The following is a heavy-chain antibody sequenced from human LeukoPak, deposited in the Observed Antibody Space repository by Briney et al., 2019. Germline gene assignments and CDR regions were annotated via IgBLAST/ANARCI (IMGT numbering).Heavy chain of an antibody. CDR2: INYSGST. V-gene: IGHV4-34*01. CDR1: GGSFSGYS. D-gene: IGHD3-10*01. J-gene: IGHJ4*02. Sequence: SETLSLTCTVYGGSFSGYSWSWIRQPPGKGLEWIGEINYSGSTNYNPSLKSRVTISVDTSRNQFSLKLTSVTAVDTAIYYCARGGEGYHFGSASQDYWGQGTLVTVSS. CDR3: ARGGEGYHFGSASQDY.